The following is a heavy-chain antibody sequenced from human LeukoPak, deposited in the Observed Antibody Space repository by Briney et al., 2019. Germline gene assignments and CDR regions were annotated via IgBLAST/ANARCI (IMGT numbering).Heavy chain of an antibody. D-gene: IGHD6-13*01. J-gene: IGHJ4*02. V-gene: IGHV5-51*01. CDR1: GYSFTNWW. CDR3: ATLHSSTWPIY. Sequence: GESLKISCKASGYSFTNWWIGWVRQMPGKGLEWMEVIYPGDSDTRYSPSFQGQVTISADKAINTAYLQWSSLKASDTAIYYCATLHSSTWPIYWGQGTLVTASS. CDR2: IYPGDSDT.